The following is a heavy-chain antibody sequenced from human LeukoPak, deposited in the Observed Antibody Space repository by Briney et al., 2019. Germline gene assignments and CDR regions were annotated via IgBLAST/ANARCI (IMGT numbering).Heavy chain of an antibody. CDR2: INHDGSET. V-gene: IGHV3-7*01. D-gene: IGHD6-6*01. Sequence: GGSLRLSCAASGFTFSKYWMSWVGQAPGKGLEWVANINHDGSETYYVDSVKGRFTISRDNAKNSLFLQMISLRAEDTAVYYCAREGIYGSSSPPGYWGQGTLVTVSS. J-gene: IGHJ4*02. CDR1: GFTFSKYW. CDR3: AREGIYGSSSPPGY.